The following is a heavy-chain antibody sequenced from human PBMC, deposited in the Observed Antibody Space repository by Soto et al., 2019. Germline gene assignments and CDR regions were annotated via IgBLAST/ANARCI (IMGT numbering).Heavy chain of an antibody. J-gene: IGHJ4*02. CDR2: MSNVGSHT. D-gene: IGHD2-15*01. CDR1: GFTFSSNG. CDR3: TKGCSSSSNCYIIDY. Sequence: QVQLVESGGGVVQPGRSLRLSCAASGFTFSSNGMHWVRQAPDKGLEWVAVMSNVGSHTSYADSVKGRFTISRDNSKNTLYLQMNSLRAEDSGIYYCTKGCSSSSNCYIIDYRRQGALVTVSS. V-gene: IGHV3-30*18.